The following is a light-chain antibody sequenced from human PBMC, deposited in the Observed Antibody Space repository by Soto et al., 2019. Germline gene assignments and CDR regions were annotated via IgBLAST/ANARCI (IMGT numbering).Light chain of an antibody. Sequence: DIQMTQSPSSLSASFGDRITITCQASQDINIYLNWYQQKPGKAPKLLIFDATNLETGVPSRFSGSGSRTHYSLTIISLQPEDFATYYCHQYDSLPPTFGQGTGLEIK. CDR3: HQYDSLPPT. CDR1: QDINIY. J-gene: IGKJ5*01. CDR2: DAT. V-gene: IGKV1-33*01.